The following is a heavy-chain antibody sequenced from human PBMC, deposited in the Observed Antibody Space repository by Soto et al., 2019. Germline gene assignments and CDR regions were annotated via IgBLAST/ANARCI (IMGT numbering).Heavy chain of an antibody. Sequence: SETLSLTCTVSGGSISNYYWSWFRQPAGKRLEWIGRFYTNGGTNYNPSLKSRVTMSVDTSKNQFSLKLSSVTAADTAIYYCARRDSSSSGRAFDSWGQGTLVTVSS. CDR1: GGSISNYY. V-gene: IGHV4-4*07. D-gene: IGHD6-6*01. CDR3: ARRDSSSSGRAFDS. J-gene: IGHJ4*02. CDR2: FYTNGGT.